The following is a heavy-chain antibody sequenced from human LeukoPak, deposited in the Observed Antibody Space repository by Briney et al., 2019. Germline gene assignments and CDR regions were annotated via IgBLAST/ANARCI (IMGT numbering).Heavy chain of an antibody. J-gene: IGHJ3*02. Sequence: SETLSLTCTVSGGSISSSSYYWGWIRQPPGKGLEWIGSIYYSGSTYYNPSLKSRVTISVDTSKNQFSLKLSSVTAADTAVYYCARSPLRAQWLNMMDAFDIWGQGTMVTVSS. CDR3: ARSPLRAQWLNMMDAFDI. CDR2: IYYSGST. D-gene: IGHD6-19*01. V-gene: IGHV4-39*07. CDR1: GGSISSSSYY.